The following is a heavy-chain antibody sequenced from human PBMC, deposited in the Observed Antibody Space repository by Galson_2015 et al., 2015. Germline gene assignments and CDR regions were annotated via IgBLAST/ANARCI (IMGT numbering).Heavy chain of an antibody. J-gene: IGHJ5*02. CDR1: GGSISSTSHY. D-gene: IGHD3-10*01. V-gene: IGHV4-39*01. Sequence: SETLSLTCTVSGGSISSTSHYWGWVRQSPGRGLEWIATFFSGGATYYDPSLESRVSISGDTSKNQFSLRLTSVTAADTALYHCAKLEDYFGSGRGAFDPWGPGILVTVSS. CDR2: FFSGGAT. CDR3: AKLEDYFGSGRGAFDP.